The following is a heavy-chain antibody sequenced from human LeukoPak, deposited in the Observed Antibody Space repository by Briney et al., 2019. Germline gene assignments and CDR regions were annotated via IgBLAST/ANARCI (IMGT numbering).Heavy chain of an antibody. V-gene: IGHV3-23*01. CDR2: ISSPGTSI. Sequence: GGSLRHSCKASGFRFSDYAMTWVRQAPGKGLEWVSYISSPGTSIFYADSVKGRFIISRDNAKNALYLQLNSLRAEDTAVYYCAKRGMSTSAYYFDSWGPGTRVTVSS. D-gene: IGHD2-21*01. CDR3: AKRGMSTSAYYFDS. CDR1: GFRFSDYA. J-gene: IGHJ4*02.